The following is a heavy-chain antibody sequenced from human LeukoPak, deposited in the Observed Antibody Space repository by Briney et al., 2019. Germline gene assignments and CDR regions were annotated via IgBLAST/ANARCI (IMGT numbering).Heavy chain of an antibody. J-gene: IGHJ4*02. CDR3: ARDFYDSSGYYPYYFDY. Sequence: GASVKVSCKASGYTFTSYYMHWVRQAPGQVLEWMGIINPSGGSTSYAQKFQGRVTMTRDTSTSTVYMELSSLRSEDTAVYYCARDFYDSSGYYPYYFDYWGQGTLVTVSS. D-gene: IGHD3-22*01. CDR2: INPSGGST. V-gene: IGHV1-46*01. CDR1: GYTFTSYY.